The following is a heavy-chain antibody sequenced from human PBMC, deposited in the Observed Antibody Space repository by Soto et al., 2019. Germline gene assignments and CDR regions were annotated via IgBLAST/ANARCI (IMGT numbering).Heavy chain of an antibody. J-gene: IGHJ5*02. V-gene: IGHV1-69*06. CDR1: GGTFSSYA. CDR2: IIPIFGTA. D-gene: IGHD3-22*01. Sequence: QVQLVQSGAEVKKPGSSVKVSCKASGGTFSSYAISWVRQAPGQGLEWMGGIIPIFGTANYAQKFQGRVTITADKSTSRAYMELSSLRSEDTTVYYCARSTMIVRKYDNWFDPWGQGTLVTVSS. CDR3: ARSTMIVRKYDNWFDP.